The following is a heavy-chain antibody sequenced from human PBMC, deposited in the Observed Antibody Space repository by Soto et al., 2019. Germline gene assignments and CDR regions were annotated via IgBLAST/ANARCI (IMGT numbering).Heavy chain of an antibody. D-gene: IGHD2-8*02. Sequence: QVQLQQTGAGLLKPSETLSLTCVVSGGSFTGSYWGWIRQPPGKGLEWLGEINHSGSTNYKSSLRSRLTISADTSKNQFSLELSSVTAADTAVYYCARSYTGSKLDYWGQGTPVTVSS. J-gene: IGHJ4*02. CDR3: ARSYTGSKLDY. CDR2: INHSGST. V-gene: IGHV4-34*02. CDR1: GGSFTGSY.